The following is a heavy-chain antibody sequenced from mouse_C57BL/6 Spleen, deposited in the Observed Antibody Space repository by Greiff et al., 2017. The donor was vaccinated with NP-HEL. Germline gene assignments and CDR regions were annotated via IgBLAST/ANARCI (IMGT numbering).Heavy chain of an antibody. D-gene: IGHD2-1*01. CDR3: ARRNYYGNLDGAMDY. Sequence: QVQLQQPGAELVKPGASVKMSCKASGYTFTSYWITWVKQRPGQGLEWIGDIYPGSGSTNYNEKFKSKATLTVDTSSSPAYMQLSSLTSEDSAVYYCARRNYYGNLDGAMDYWGQGTSVTVSS. CDR1: GYTFTSYW. J-gene: IGHJ4*01. CDR2: IYPGSGST. V-gene: IGHV1-55*01.